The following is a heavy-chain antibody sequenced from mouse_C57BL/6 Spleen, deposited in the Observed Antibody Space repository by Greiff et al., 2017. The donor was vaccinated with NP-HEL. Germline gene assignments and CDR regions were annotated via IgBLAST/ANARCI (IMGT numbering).Heavy chain of an antibody. J-gene: IGHJ1*03. CDR1: GFTFSDYG. CDR3: ARLSTGWYFDV. V-gene: IGHV5-17*01. CDR2: ISSGSSTI. Sequence: EVKLMESGGGLVKPGGSLKLSCAASGFTFSDYGMHWVRQAPEKGLEWVAYISSGSSTIYYADTVKGRFTISRDNAKNTLSLQMTSLRSEDTAMYYCARLSTGWYFDVWGTGTTVTVSS. D-gene: IGHD4-1*01.